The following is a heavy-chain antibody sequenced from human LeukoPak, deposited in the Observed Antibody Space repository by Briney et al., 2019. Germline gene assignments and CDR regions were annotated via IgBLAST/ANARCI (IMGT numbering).Heavy chain of an antibody. V-gene: IGHV4-39*01. CDR2: IYYSGST. CDR3: ARSQESPITYYYDSSGYLDY. J-gene: IGHJ4*02. D-gene: IGHD3-22*01. Sequence: PSETLSLTCTVSGGSISSSSYYWGWIRQPPGKGLEGIGSIYYSGSTYYNPSLKSRVTISVDTTKNQFPLKMSSVTAADTAVYYCARSQESPITYYYDSSGYLDYWGQGTLVTVSS. CDR1: GGSISSSSYY.